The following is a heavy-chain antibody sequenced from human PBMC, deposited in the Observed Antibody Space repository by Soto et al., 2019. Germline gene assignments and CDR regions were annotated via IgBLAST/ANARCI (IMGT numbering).Heavy chain of an antibody. D-gene: IGHD2-21*02. CDR1: GYTFTTYW. J-gene: IGHJ4*02. V-gene: IGHV5-10-1*01. CDR3: ACPSQHYGDRAYDY. Sequence: GESLKISCQGSGYTFTTYWITWVRQMPGRGLEWMGRIDPSDSYTNYSPSFQGHVTISADKSTNTAYLEWRSLKASDSAIYYCACPSQHYGDRAYDYWGQGTLVTVSS. CDR2: IDPSDSYT.